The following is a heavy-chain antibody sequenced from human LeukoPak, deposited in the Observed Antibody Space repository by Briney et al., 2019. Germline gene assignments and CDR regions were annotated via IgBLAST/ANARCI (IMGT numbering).Heavy chain of an antibody. V-gene: IGHV3-7*01. CDR3: ARDISYSNYLDYYYYMDV. CDR2: IKQDGSEK. CDR1: GFTFSSYW. J-gene: IGHJ6*03. Sequence: GGSLRLSCAASGFTFSSYWMSWVRQAPGKGLEWVANIKQDGSEKYYVDSVKGRFTISRDNAKNSLYLQMNSLRAEDTAVYYCARDISYSNYLDYYYYMDVWGKGTTVTVSS. D-gene: IGHD4-11*01.